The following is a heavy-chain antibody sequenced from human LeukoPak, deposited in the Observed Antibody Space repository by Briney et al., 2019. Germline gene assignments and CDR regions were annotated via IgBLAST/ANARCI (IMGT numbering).Heavy chain of an antibody. D-gene: IGHD3-16*01. V-gene: IGHV3-21*04. CDR3: AKVGVDHYYYMDV. Sequence: PGGSLRLSCAASGFTFNTFNMNWVRQAPGKGLEWVSSISSSSSYIYYADSVKGRFTISRDNAKNSLYLQMNSLRAEDTAVYYCAKVGVDHYYYMDVWGKGTTVTVSS. J-gene: IGHJ6*03. CDR1: GFTFNTFN. CDR2: ISSSSSYI.